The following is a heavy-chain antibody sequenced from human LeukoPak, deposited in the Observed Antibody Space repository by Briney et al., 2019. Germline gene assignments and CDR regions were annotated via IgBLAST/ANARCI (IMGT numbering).Heavy chain of an antibody. D-gene: IGHD1-1*01. V-gene: IGHV1-8*01. J-gene: IGHJ5*02. Sequence: ASVKVSCKASGYTFTSFDINWVRQATGQGLEWMGWMNYNSGNTGYAQKFQGRAIMTRNISISTAYMELSSLRSEDSAVYYCARVKYNWNDIFENWFDPWGQGTLVTVSS. CDR1: GYTFTSFD. CDR2: MNYNSGNT. CDR3: ARVKYNWNDIFENWFDP.